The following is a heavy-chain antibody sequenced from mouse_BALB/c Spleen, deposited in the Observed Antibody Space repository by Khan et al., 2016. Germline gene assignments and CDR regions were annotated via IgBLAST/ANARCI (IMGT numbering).Heavy chain of an antibody. CDR3: ANEGDYGGFAS. CDR1: GYIFTNYG. V-gene: IGHV9-3-1*01. CDR2: INTYTGEP. Sequence: QIQLVQSGPELKKPGETVKISCKASGYIFTNYGMNWVKQAPGKGLKWMGWINTYTGEPTYADDFKGRFAFSLQTSACTAYLQINNLKHEATATYFCANEGDYGGFASWGQGTLVTVSA. J-gene: IGHJ3*01. D-gene: IGHD2-13*01.